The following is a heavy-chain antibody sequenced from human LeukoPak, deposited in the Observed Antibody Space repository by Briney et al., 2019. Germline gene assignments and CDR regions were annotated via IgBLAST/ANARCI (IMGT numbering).Heavy chain of an antibody. CDR2: ISDSGGNT. D-gene: IGHD6-19*01. CDR1: GFTFRNYA. J-gene: IGHJ4*02. Sequence: PGGSLRLSCAASGFTFRNYAMSWVRQAPGKGLEWVSTISDSGGNTYYADSVRGRFTISRDNSKNTLSLQMNSLRAEDTAVYYCAKDHSSGWPDCFDYWGQGALVTVSS. CDR3: AKDHSSGWPDCFDY. V-gene: IGHV3-23*01.